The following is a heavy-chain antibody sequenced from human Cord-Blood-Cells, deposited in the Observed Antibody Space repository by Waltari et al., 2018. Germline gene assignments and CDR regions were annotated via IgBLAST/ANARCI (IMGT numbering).Heavy chain of an antibody. CDR3: ARDEAGGGSYYYYYYGMDV. CDR2: ISTYNGNT. V-gene: IGHV1-18*01. J-gene: IGHJ6*02. Sequence: QVQLVQSGAEVKKPGASVKVSCKAFGYTFTSYGISWVRHAPGQGLEWMGWISTYNGNTNYAQKLQGRVTMTTDTSTSTAYMERRSLRSDDTAVYDCARDEAGGGSYYYYYYGMDVWGQGTTVTVSS. D-gene: IGHD1-26*01. CDR1: GYTFTSYG.